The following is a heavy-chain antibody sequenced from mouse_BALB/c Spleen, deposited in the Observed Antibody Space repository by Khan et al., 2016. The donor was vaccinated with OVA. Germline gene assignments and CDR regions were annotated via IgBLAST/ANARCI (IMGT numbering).Heavy chain of an antibody. CDR2: INYSGST. Sequence: EVQLQESGPGLVKPSQSLSLTCTVTDYSLTSNYAWNWIRQFPGNKLEWMGYINYSGSTSYTPSLKSRISITRDTSKNQFFLQVNSGTTEDTATYFGARGRAYWGQGTLVTVSA. V-gene: IGHV3-2*02. J-gene: IGHJ3*01. CDR1: DYSLTSNYA. CDR3: ARGRAY. D-gene: IGHD3-3*01.